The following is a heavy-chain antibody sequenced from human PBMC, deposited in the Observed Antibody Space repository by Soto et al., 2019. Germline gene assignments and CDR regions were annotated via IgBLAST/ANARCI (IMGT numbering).Heavy chain of an antibody. CDR2: ISGSGGST. Sequence: GGSLRLSCAASGFTFSIYAMSWVRQAPGKGLQWVSAISGSGGSTYYADSVKGRFTISRDNSKNTLYLQMNSLRVEDTAVYYCAKGASKGDYYYYAMDVWGQGTTVTV. V-gene: IGHV3-23*01. CDR1: GFTFSIYA. D-gene: IGHD3-16*01. CDR3: AKGASKGDYYYYAMDV. J-gene: IGHJ6*02.